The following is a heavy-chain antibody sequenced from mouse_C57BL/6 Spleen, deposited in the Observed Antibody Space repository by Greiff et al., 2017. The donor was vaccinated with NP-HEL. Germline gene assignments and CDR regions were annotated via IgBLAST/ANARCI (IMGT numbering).Heavy chain of an antibody. Sequence: VQLQESGAELVRPGASVTLSCKASGYTFTDYEMHWVKQTPVHGLEWIGAIDPETGGTAYNQKFKGKAILTADKSSSTAYMELRSLTSEDSAVYYCTGDYYAMDYWGQGTSVTVSS. CDR3: TGDYYAMDY. J-gene: IGHJ4*01. CDR2: IDPETGGT. CDR1: GYTFTDYE. V-gene: IGHV1-15*01.